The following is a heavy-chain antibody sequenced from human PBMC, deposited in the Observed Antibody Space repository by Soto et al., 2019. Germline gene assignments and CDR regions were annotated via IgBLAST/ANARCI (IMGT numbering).Heavy chain of an antibody. Sequence: SVKVSCKASGGTFSSYAISWVRQAPGQGLEWMGGIIPIFGTANYAQKFQGRVTITADESTSTAYMELSSLRSEDTAVYYCARDPAPYGSGSYLPWGQGTQVTVSS. CDR2: IIPIFGTA. V-gene: IGHV1-69*13. J-gene: IGHJ5*02. D-gene: IGHD3-10*01. CDR1: GGTFSSYA. CDR3: ARDPAPYGSGSYLP.